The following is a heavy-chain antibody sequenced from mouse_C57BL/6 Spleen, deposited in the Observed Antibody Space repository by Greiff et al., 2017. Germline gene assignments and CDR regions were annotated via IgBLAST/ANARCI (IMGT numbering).Heavy chain of an antibody. J-gene: IGHJ4*01. CDR2: IYPGGGYT. Sequence: VQLQQSGAELVRPGTSVKMSCKASGYTFTNYWIGWAKQRPGHGLEWIGDIYPGGGYTNYNEKFKGQATLTADKSSSTAYMQFSSLTSEDSAIYYCARKDYGYAMDYWGQGTSVTVSS. CDR1: GYTFTNYW. D-gene: IGHD2-4*01. CDR3: ARKDYGYAMDY. V-gene: IGHV1-63*01.